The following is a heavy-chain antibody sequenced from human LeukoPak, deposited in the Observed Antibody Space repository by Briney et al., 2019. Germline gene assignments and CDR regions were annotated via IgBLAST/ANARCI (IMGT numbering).Heavy chain of an antibody. J-gene: IGHJ4*02. CDR3: ATGHSYGYDY. CDR1: GLTFSDFW. V-gene: IGHV3-74*01. CDR2: VKGDGRTT. D-gene: IGHD5-18*01. Sequence: PGGSLRLSCAASGLTFSDFWMHWVRQPPGKGLVWVALVKGDGRTTIYADSVKGRFTISRDNAKTTLYLQMNSLRADDSGVYYCATGHSYGYDYWGQRVLVTVSS.